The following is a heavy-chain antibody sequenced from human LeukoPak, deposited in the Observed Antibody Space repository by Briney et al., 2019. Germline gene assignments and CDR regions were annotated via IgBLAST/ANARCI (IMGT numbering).Heavy chain of an antibody. CDR3: AKDHDSSGYYLYYFDY. J-gene: IGHJ4*02. CDR2: ISGSGGST. Sequence: GGSLRLSCAASGFTFSSHAMSWVRQAPGKGLEWVSAISGSGGSTYYADSVKGRFTISRDNSKNTLYLQMNSLRAEDTAVYYCAKDHDSSGYYLYYFDYWGQGTLVTVSS. D-gene: IGHD3-22*01. V-gene: IGHV3-23*01. CDR1: GFTFSSHA.